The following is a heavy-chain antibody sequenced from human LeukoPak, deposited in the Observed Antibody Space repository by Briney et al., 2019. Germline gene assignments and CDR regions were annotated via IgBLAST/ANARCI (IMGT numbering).Heavy chain of an antibody. CDR2: MYHSGST. CDR3: ARGQSNLGIDY. D-gene: IGHD4-11*01. CDR1: GYSISSGYY. V-gene: IGHV4-38-2*01. Sequence: PSETRSPTCAVSGYSISSGYYWGWVRQPPGRGLEWIGSMYHSGSTYYNPSLNSRVTISVDTSKNQLSLKLYSVTAADTAVYYCARGQSNLGIDYWGQRTLVTVSS. J-gene: IGHJ4*02.